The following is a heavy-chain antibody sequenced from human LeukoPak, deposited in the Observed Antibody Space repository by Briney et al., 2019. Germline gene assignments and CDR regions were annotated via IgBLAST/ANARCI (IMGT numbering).Heavy chain of an antibody. CDR2: IIGGGGTT. V-gene: IGHV3-23*01. D-gene: IGHD2-21*02. CDR3: AKALGCAGDCSQGGRYFDY. CDR1: GFTFNTYT. J-gene: IGHJ4*02. Sequence: GGPLRLSCVASGFTFNTYTMSWVRQALGKGLDWVSGIIGGGGTTYYADCVKRLFTISRDNSKNTLYLQMNSLRAGDTAVYYCAKALGCAGDCSQGGRYFDYWGQGTLVTVSS.